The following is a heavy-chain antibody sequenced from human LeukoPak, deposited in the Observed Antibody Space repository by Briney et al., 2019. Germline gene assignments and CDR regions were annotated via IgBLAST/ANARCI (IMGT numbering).Heavy chain of an antibody. CDR3: ARDRSSGWTDY. Sequence: GGSLRLSCAASGFTFSRHWMHWVRQGPGKGLVWVSCIKSDGTYTAHADSVKGRFTISRDNAKNSLYLQMNSLRAEDTAVYYCARDRSSGWTDYWGQGTLVTVSS. CDR2: IKSDGTYT. V-gene: IGHV3-74*01. D-gene: IGHD6-19*01. J-gene: IGHJ4*02. CDR1: GFTFSRHW.